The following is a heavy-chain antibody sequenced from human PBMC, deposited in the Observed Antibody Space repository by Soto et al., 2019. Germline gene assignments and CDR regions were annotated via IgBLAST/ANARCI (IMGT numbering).Heavy chain of an antibody. D-gene: IGHD6-19*01. CDR2: ISAYNGNT. Sequence: ASVTVSCKASAYTFTSYGINCVRQAPGQGLEWMGWISAYNGNTNYAQKLQGRVTMTTDTSTSTAYMELRSLRSDDTAVYYCAREGRAFIAVAHYYYWGQGTLVTVSS. J-gene: IGHJ4*02. CDR3: AREGRAFIAVAHYYY. CDR1: AYTFTSYG. V-gene: IGHV1-18*01.